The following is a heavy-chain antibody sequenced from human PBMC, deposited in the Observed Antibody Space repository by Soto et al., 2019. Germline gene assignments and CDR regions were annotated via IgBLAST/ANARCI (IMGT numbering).Heavy chain of an antibody. V-gene: IGHV4-34*01. D-gene: IGHD6-19*01. CDR1: GGSFRGYH. J-gene: IGHJ4*02. CDR2: INNSGST. Sequence: QVQLQQWGAGVLKPSETLSLTCAVHGGSFRGYHWTWIRQPPGKGLEWIGEINNSGSTNDNPSLKSRVTISRDTSKNQFSLSLSSVTAADTAIYYCARGGYTSGWFRFWGQGILVTVSS. CDR3: ARGGYTSGWFRF.